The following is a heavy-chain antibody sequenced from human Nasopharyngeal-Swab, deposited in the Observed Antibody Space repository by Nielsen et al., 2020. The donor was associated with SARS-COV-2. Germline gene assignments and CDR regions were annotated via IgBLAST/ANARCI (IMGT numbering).Heavy chain of an antibody. J-gene: IGHJ4*02. CDR2: IIPIFGTA. V-gene: IGHV1-69*13. D-gene: IGHD6-6*01. CDR1: GGTFSSYA. Sequence: SVKVSCKASGGTFSSYAISWVRQAPGQGLEWMGGIIPIFGTADYAQKFQDRVTITADEFTSTAYMELSSLRSEDTAVYYCARSGYSNSDIDYWGQGTLVTVSS. CDR3: ARSGYSNSDIDY.